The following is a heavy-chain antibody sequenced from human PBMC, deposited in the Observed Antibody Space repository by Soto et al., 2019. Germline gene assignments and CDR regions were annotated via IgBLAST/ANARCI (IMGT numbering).Heavy chain of an antibody. CDR3: ARSMHYSDGSNYSPFDY. Sequence: ETLSLTCTVCGGSVSSGNYYWSWIRQPPGKGLEWIGYFYYTGSTNYNPSLKSRVTISVDASKNQFSLRLSSLTAADTAVYYCARSMHYSDGSNYSPFDYWGQGTLVTVSS. J-gene: IGHJ4*02. CDR2: FYYTGST. D-gene: IGHD3-22*01. CDR1: GGSVSSGNYY. V-gene: IGHV4-61*01.